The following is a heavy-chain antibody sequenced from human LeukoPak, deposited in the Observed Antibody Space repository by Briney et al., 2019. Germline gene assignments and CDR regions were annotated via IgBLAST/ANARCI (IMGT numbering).Heavy chain of an antibody. CDR3: ARNRSVTTTPGFDH. CDR2: IYYSGST. V-gene: IGHV4-38-2*01. Sequence: PSETLSLTCAVSGYSIRGDDYWGWIRQSPGKGPEWIGSIYYSGSTHYNPSLKSRVTISVDTSKNQFSLMLNSVTAADTAVYYCARNRSVTTTPGFDHWGQGTLVTVSS. CDR1: GYSIRGDDY. J-gene: IGHJ4*02. D-gene: IGHD4-17*01.